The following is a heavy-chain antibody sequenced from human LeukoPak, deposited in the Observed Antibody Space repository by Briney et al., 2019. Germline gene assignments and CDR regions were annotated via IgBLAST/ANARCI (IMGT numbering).Heavy chain of an antibody. Sequence: PGGSLRLSCAASGFTFSSYAMHWVRQAPGKGLEWVAVISYDGSNKYYADSVKGRFTISRDNSKNTLYLQMNSLRAEDTAVYYCARSHLTPDGNYDPHDAFDIWGQGTMVTVSS. CDR2: ISYDGSNK. CDR3: ARSHLTPDGNYDPHDAFDI. D-gene: IGHD3-22*01. V-gene: IGHV3-30-3*01. J-gene: IGHJ3*02. CDR1: GFTFSSYA.